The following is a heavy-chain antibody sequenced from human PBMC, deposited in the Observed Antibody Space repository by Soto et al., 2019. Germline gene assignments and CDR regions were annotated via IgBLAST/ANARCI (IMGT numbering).Heavy chain of an antibody. CDR3: PRRANTAMIGLFDF. D-gene: IGHD5-18*01. V-gene: IGHV4-39*01. Sequence: SETLSLTCSVSGGSISSSDNYWGWIRQPPGKGLEWIGNIYYPANTYYNPSLKSRVSISADTSKNQFSLNLTSVTAADTAVYYCPRRANTAMIGLFDFWGQGTLVTVSS. CDR2: IYYPANT. CDR1: GGSISSSDNY. J-gene: IGHJ4*02.